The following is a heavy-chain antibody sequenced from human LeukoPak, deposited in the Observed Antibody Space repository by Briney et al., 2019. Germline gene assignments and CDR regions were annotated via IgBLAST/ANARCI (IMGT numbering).Heavy chain of an antibody. D-gene: IGHD6-19*01. CDR2: INPNSGGA. V-gene: IGHV1-2*02. CDR1: GHTFTGYY. Sequence: ASVKVSCKASGHTFTGYYMHWVRQAPGQGLEWMGWINPNSGGANHAQKFQGRVSMTRDTSISTAYMELSRLRSDDTAVYYCAQSSGWDSLKYWGQGTLVTVSS. J-gene: IGHJ4*02. CDR3: AQSSGWDSLKY.